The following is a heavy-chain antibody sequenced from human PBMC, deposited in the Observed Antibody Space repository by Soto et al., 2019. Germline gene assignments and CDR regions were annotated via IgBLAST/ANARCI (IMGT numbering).Heavy chain of an antibody. CDR2: ISYDGSNK. D-gene: IGHD3-9*01. V-gene: IGHV3-30*18. CDR3: AKDFFFQAEDGIRDSVPVSAFLLNRSSDL. Sequence: KGLEWVAVISYDGSNKYYADSVKGRFTISRDNSKNTLYLQMNSLRAEDTAVYYCAKDFFFQAEDGIRDSVPVSAFLLNRSSDL. J-gene: IGHJ2*01.